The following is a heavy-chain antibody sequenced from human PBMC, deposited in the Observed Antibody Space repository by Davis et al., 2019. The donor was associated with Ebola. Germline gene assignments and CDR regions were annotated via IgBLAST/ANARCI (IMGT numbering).Heavy chain of an antibody. D-gene: IGHD4-17*01. CDR2: IKEDGSVK. Sequence: GGSLRLSCAASGLSIHMYWMTWVRQAPGKGLEWVANIKEDGSVKYYVDSVKGRFTISRDNTKNSLYLQMNSLRDEDTALYYCSRGGAVKFDYWGQGTLVTVSS. CDR3: SRGGAVKFDY. CDR1: GLSIHMYW. J-gene: IGHJ4*02. V-gene: IGHV3-7*01.